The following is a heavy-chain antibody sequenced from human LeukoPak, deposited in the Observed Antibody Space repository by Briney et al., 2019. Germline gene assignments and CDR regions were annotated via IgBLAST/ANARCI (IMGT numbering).Heavy chain of an antibody. Sequence: GASVQVSCKASGGTFSSYAISWVRQAPGQGLEWMGWISAYNGNTNYAQKLQGRVTMTTDTSTSTAYMELRSLRSDDTAVYYCARGATYYYDSSGYYFDYWGQGTLVTVSS. CDR1: GGTFSSYA. CDR2: ISAYNGNT. D-gene: IGHD3-22*01. J-gene: IGHJ4*02. V-gene: IGHV1-18*01. CDR3: ARGATYYYDSSGYYFDY.